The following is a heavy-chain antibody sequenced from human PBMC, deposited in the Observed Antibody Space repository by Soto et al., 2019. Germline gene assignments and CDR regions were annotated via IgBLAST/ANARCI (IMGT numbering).Heavy chain of an antibody. V-gene: IGHV4-59*01. Sequence: QVQLQESGPGLVKPSETLSLTCTVSGGSISSYYWSWIRQPPGKGLEWIGYIYYSGSTNYNPSLKSRVTISVDTSKNQFSLKLSSVTAADTALYYCAREGRAVAGIDAFDIWGQGTMVTVSS. CDR1: GGSISSYY. D-gene: IGHD6-19*01. CDR3: AREGRAVAGIDAFDI. J-gene: IGHJ3*02. CDR2: IYYSGST.